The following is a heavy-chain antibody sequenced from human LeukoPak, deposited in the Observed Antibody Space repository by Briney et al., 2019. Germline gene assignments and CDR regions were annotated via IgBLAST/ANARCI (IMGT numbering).Heavy chain of an antibody. CDR2: MNPNSGNT. V-gene: IGHV1-8*01. CDR3: ATISLGILKLRFDY. CDR1: GYTFTSYD. D-gene: IGHD4-23*01. J-gene: IGHJ4*02. Sequence: GASVKVSCKASGYTFTSYDINWVRQATGQGLEWMGWMNPNSGNTGYAQKFQGRVTITRDTSASTAYMELSSLRSEDTAVYYCATISLGILKLRFDYWGQGTLVTVSS.